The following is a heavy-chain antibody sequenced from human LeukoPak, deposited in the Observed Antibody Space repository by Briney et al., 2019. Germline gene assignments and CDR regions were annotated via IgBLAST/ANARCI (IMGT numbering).Heavy chain of an antibody. D-gene: IGHD2-2*01. CDR3: ARGPCSSTSCPSRGAFDI. CDR2: IYTSGST. J-gene: IGHJ3*02. CDR1: GGSISSYY. Sequence: SETLSLTCTVSGGSISSYYWSWIRQPAGKGLEWIGRIYTSGSTNYNPSLESRVTMSVDTSKNQFSLKLSSVTAADTAVYYCARGPCSSTSCPSRGAFDIWGQGTMVTVSS. V-gene: IGHV4-4*07.